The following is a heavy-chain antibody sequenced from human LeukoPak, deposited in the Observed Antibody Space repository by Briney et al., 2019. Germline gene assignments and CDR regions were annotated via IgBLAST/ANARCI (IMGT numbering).Heavy chain of an antibody. CDR2: ISAYNGNT. CDR3: ASFGLKYSSSWYGLVY. D-gene: IGHD6-13*01. V-gene: IGHV1-18*01. CDR1: GYTFTSYG. J-gene: IGHJ4*02. Sequence: VASVKVSCKASGYTFTSYGISWVRQAPGQGLEWMGWISAYNGNTNYAQKLQGRVTMTTDTSTSTAYMELSRLRSDDTAVYYCASFGLKYSSSWYGLVYWGQGTLVTVSS.